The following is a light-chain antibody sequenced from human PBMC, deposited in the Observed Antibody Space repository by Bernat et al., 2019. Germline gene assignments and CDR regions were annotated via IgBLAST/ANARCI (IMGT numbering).Light chain of an antibody. J-gene: IGLJ1*01. Sequence: QSALTQPASVSGSPGQSITISCTGTSTDAGGYNAVSWYQQHPGKAPKLVIYDVSNRPSGISYRFSGSKSGNTASLTISGLQAEDEADYYCSSFTSSSTYVFGTGTKVTVL. V-gene: IGLV2-14*01. CDR1: STDAGGYNA. CDR2: DVS. CDR3: SSFTSSSTYV.